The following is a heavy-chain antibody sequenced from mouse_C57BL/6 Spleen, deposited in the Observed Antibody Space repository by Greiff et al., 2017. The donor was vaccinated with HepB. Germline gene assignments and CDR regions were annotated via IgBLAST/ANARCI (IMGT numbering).Heavy chain of an antibody. D-gene: IGHD2-3*01. J-gene: IGHJ2*01. V-gene: IGHV1-4*01. CDR2: INPSSGYT. Sequence: VKLMESGAELARPGASVKMSCKASGYTFTSYTMHWVKQRPGQGLEWIGYINPSSGYTKYNQKFKDKATLTADKSSSTAYMQLSSLTSEDSAVYYCARSGDGYYGYFDYWGQGTTLTVSS. CDR1: GYTFTSYT. CDR3: ARSGDGYYGYFDY.